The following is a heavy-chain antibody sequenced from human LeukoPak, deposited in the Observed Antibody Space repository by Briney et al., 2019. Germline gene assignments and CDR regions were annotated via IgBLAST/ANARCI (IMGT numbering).Heavy chain of an antibody. J-gene: IGHJ3*02. Sequence: GASVKVSCKAPGYTFTGYYMHWVRQAPGQGLEWMGWINPNSGGTNYAQKFQGWVTMTRDTSISTAYMELSRLRSDDTAVYYCARGDSGYQNAFDIWGQGTMVTVSS. V-gene: IGHV1-2*04. D-gene: IGHD5-12*01. CDR3: ARGDSGYQNAFDI. CDR2: INPNSGGT. CDR1: GYTFTGYY.